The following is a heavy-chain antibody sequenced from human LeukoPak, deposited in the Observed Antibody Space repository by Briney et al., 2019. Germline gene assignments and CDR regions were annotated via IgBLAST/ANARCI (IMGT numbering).Heavy chain of an antibody. CDR1: GVFISSYS. CDR3: ARIDSSVYYMGFDY. V-gene: IGHV4-59*01. J-gene: IGHJ4*02. Sequence: SETLSLTCTVSGVFISSYSWRWIRQPPGKGLEWIGYVSYSESSNYNPPLKSRVTISLDTSKNQFFLKLSSVTAADTAVYYCARIDSSVYYMGFDYWGQGTLVTVSS. D-gene: IGHD3-22*01. CDR2: VSYSESS.